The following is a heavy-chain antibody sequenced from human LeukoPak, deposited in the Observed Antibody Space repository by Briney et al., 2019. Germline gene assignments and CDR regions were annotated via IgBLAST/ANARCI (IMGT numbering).Heavy chain of an antibody. V-gene: IGHV3-30*04. J-gene: IGHJ4*02. CDR2: ISYDGSNK. CDR1: GFTFSSYA. CDR3: AKDISPRYSYGSTFDY. Sequence: PGRSLRLSCAASGFTFSSYAMHWVRQAPGKGLEWVAVISYDGSNKYYADSVKGRFTISRDNAKNSLYLQMNSLRAEDMALYYCAKDISPRYSYGSTFDYWGQGTLVTVSS. D-gene: IGHD5-18*01.